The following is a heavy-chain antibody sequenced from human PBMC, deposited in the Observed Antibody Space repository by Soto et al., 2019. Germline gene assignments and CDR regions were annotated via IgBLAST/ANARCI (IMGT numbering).Heavy chain of an antibody. V-gene: IGHV3-30*16. J-gene: IGHJ4*02. Sequence: QVQLVQSGAEVKKPGSSVKVSCKASGGTFSSYAISWVRQAPGQGLEWMAVISYDGSNKYYADSVKGRFTISRDNSKNTLYLQMNSLRAEDTAVYYCARDRVGFDYWGQGTLVTVSS. CDR3: ARDRVGFDY. CDR2: ISYDGSNK. CDR1: GGTFSSYA.